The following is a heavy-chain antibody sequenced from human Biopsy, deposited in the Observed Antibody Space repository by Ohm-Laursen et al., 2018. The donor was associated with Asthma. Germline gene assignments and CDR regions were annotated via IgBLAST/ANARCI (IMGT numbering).Heavy chain of an antibody. J-gene: IGHJ6*02. D-gene: IGHD6-6*01. CDR1: GFTFSTHH. CDR3: ARKIAARGGMGV. Sequence: SLRLSCAASGFTFSTHHLSWVRQAPGKGLEWVAVVSYDGGVAHYADSMKGRFTISRDNSKNTLYLQMNSLRAEDTAVYYCARKIAARGGMGVWGQGTTVTVSS. CDR2: VSYDGGVA. V-gene: IGHV3-33*08.